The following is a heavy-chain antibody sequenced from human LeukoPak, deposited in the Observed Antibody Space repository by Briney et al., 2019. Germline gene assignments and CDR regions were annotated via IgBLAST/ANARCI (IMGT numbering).Heavy chain of an antibody. CDR1: GFTFNNYG. CDR2: ISNDGGGT. V-gene: IGHV3-23*01. Sequence: GGSLRLSCAASGFTFNNYGLVWVRQAPGKGLEWVSAISNDGGGTTYADFVKGRFSVSRDNSKNTLFLQMNSLRAEDTALYYCAKGSSGYFFDLWGHGTLVTVSS. J-gene: IGHJ4*01. D-gene: IGHD3-22*01. CDR3: AKGSSGYFFDL.